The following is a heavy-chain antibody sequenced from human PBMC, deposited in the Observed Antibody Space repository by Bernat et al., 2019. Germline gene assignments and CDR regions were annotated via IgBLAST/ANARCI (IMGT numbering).Heavy chain of an antibody. D-gene: IGHD6-6*01. CDR1: GFTFSSYW. Sequence: EVQLVESGGGLVQPGGSLRLSCAASGFTFSSYWMHWVRQAPGKGLVWVSRINSDGSSTSYADSVKGRFTISRDNAKNTLYLQMNSLRAEDTAVYYCASSIAARHTELDYWGQGTLVTVSS. CDR2: INSDGSST. V-gene: IGHV3-74*01. J-gene: IGHJ4*02. CDR3: ASSIAARHTELDY.